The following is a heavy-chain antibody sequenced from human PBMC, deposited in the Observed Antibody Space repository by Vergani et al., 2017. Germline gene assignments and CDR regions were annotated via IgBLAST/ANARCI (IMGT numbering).Heavy chain of an antibody. V-gene: IGHV3-48*01. CDR2: ISSSSSTI. CDR3: ASLDYYDSSGYSI. D-gene: IGHD3-22*01. Sequence: EVQLVESGGGLVQPGGSLRLSCAAPGFTFSSYSMNWVRQAPGKGLEWVSYISSSSSTIYYADSVKGRFTISRDNAKNSLYLQMNSLRAEDTAVYYCASLDYYDSSGYSIWGQGTLVTVSS. J-gene: IGHJ4*02. CDR1: GFTFSSYS.